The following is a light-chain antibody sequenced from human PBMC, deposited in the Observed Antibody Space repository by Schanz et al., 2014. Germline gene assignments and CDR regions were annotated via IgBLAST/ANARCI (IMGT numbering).Light chain of an antibody. V-gene: IGKV1-5*01. Sequence: DIQMTQSPSTLSASVGDRVTITCRASQSIRSWLAWYQQKPGTAPKLLIYDASSLESGVPSRFSGSGSGTEFTLTISSLQPDDFATYYCQQYNHYPLTFGGGTRVEIK. CDR1: QSIRSW. CDR3: QQYNHYPLT. J-gene: IGKJ4*01. CDR2: DAS.